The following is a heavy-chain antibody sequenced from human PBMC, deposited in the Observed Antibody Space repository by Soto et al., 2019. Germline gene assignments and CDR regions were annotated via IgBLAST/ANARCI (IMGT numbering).Heavy chain of an antibody. CDR1: GGTFSSYA. D-gene: IGHD3-22*01. J-gene: IGHJ1*01. CDR3: ARGPEFYDSSGYYQLEYFQH. CDR2: IIPIFGTA. Sequence: QVQLVQSGAEVKKPGSSVKVSCKASGGTFSSYAISWVRQAPGQGLEWMGGIIPIFGTANYAQKFQGRVPITADESXXTXYXXLSSLRSEDTAVYYCARGPEFYDSSGYYQLEYFQHWGQGTLVTVSS. V-gene: IGHV1-69*12.